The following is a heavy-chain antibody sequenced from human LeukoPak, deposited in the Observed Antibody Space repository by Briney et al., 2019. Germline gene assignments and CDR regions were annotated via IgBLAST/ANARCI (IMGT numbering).Heavy chain of an antibody. CDR1: GGSISSGGYY. Sequence: SETLSLTCTVSGGSISSGGYYWSWIRQHPGKGLEWIGYIYYSGSTYYNPSLKSRVTISVDTSKNQFSLKLSSVTAADTAVYYCARARYYYDSSGYFRTTPYYFDYWGQGTLVTVSS. CDR2: IYYSGST. CDR3: ARARYYYDSSGYFRTTPYYFDY. V-gene: IGHV4-31*03. D-gene: IGHD3-22*01. J-gene: IGHJ4*02.